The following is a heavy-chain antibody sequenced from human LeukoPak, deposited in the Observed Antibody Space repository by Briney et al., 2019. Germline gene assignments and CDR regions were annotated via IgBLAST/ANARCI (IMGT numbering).Heavy chain of an antibody. CDR2: VYSNDNT. Sequence: GGSLRLSCAASGFIVSSKYMSWVRQAPGKGLEWVSAVYSNDNTYYADPVKGRFSISRDKSKNTLYLQMNSLRTEDTAVYYCAKDRQATFRGPVRNDAFDIWGQGTVVTVSS. CDR1: GFIVSSKY. V-gene: IGHV3-53*01. D-gene: IGHD3-16*01. CDR3: AKDRQATFRGPVRNDAFDI. J-gene: IGHJ3*02.